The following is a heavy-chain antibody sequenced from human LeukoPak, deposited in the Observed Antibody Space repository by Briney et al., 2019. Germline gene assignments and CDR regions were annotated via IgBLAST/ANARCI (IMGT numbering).Heavy chain of an antibody. J-gene: IGHJ4*02. CDR2: INSDGSST. D-gene: IGHD6-13*01. CDR3: ARGGAGEAAAGTRLDY. Sequence: GGSLRLSCAVSGFTFSNYWMHWVRQAPGKGLVWISRINSDGSSTSYAVSVKGRFTISRDNAKKMVFLQMNSLTAEDTAVYYCARGGAGEAAAGTRLDYWGQGTLVTVSS. CDR1: GFTFSNYW. V-gene: IGHV3-74*01.